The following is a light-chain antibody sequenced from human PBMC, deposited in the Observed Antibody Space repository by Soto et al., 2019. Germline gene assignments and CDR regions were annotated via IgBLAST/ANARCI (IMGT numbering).Light chain of an antibody. Sequence: DVVMTQAPLSSPVTLGQPASISCRSSQSLLHSDGNTFLNWLQQRPGQPPRLLIYKISNRFSGVQDRFSGTGARTDFTLEISRVEAEDAGIYYCMQSTHFPHTFDQGTKLEIK. CDR2: KIS. CDR1: QSLLHSDGNTF. V-gene: IGKV2-24*01. J-gene: IGKJ2*01. CDR3: MQSTHFPHT.